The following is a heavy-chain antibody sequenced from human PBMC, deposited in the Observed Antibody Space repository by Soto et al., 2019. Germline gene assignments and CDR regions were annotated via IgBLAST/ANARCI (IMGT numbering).Heavy chain of an antibody. CDR2: MSYDGGRT. CDR3: ARDRPYCDPNWFDP. CDR1: GFTFTSYA. D-gene: IGHD4-17*01. V-gene: IGHV3-30-3*01. Sequence: QVQLVESGGGVVQPGGSLRLSCATSGFTFTSYAMHWVRQAPGKGLEWVAVMSYDGGRTDYADAVKGRFTISRDTSKNTLSLQMNNLRPDDTAMYYCARDRPYCDPNWFDPWGQGTLVTVSS. J-gene: IGHJ5*02.